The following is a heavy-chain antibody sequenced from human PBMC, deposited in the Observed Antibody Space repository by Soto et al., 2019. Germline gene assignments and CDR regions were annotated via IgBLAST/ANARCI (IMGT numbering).Heavy chain of an antibody. D-gene: IGHD1-7*01. Sequence: QLLESGGGFVQPGGSLRLSCVASGFTFSNFAMAWVRQAPGEGLEWVSAISGSGDDTFYADSMKGRFTTSRDNSKGTLSLQINSLRAEDPAVYYCANPIPRTVTTFGFWGQGTLFTVSS. J-gene: IGHJ4*02. CDR1: GFTFSNFA. CDR2: ISGSGDDT. CDR3: ANPIPRTVTTFGF. V-gene: IGHV3-23*01.